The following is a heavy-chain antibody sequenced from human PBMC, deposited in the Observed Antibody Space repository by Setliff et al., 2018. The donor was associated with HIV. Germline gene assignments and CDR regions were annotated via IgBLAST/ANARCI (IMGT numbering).Heavy chain of an antibody. V-gene: IGHV4-59*11. CDR2: IYHNGFA. Sequence: SETLPLTCTVSGDSITGRWLSWIRQPPGKGLEWTGNIYHNGFANYNPSLKSRLTISVDTSKNQVSLTLSSVTPADTAVYYCARHICGTTACYAVDVWGPGTMVTVSS. CDR1: GDSITGRW. J-gene: IGHJ3*01. CDR3: ARHICGTTACYAVDV. D-gene: IGHD2-2*01.